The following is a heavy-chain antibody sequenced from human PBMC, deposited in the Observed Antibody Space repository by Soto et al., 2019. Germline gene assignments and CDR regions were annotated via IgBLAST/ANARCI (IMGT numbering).Heavy chain of an antibody. J-gene: IGHJ4*02. CDR2: ISYDGSNK. Sequence: QVQLVESGGGVVQPGRSLRLSCAASGFTFSSYAMHWVRQAPGKGLEWVEVISYDGSNKYYADSVKGRFTISRDNSKNTLYLQMNSLRAEDTAVYYCARDRLPGIAVSVADYWGQGTLVTVSS. CDR1: GFTFSSYA. V-gene: IGHV3-30-3*01. D-gene: IGHD6-19*01. CDR3: ARDRLPGIAVSVADY.